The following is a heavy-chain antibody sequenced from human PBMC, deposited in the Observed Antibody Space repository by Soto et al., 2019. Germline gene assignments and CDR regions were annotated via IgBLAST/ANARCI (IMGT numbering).Heavy chain of an antibody. CDR3: AKDLRSNFYQEGGMDV. CDR2: ISGSGGST. J-gene: IGHJ6*02. D-gene: IGHD4-4*01. Sequence: GGSLRLSCAASGFTFSSYAMSWVRQAPGKGLEWVSAISGSGGSTYYADSVKGRFTISRDNSKNTLYLQMNSLRAEDTAVYYCAKDLRSNFYQEGGMDVWGQGTTVTVSS. CDR1: GFTFSSYA. V-gene: IGHV3-23*01.